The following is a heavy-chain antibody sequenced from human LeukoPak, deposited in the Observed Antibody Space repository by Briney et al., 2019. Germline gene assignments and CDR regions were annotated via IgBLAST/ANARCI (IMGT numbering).Heavy chain of an antibody. D-gene: IGHD1-7*01. CDR2: ISSSSSTI. Sequence: GSLRLSCAASGFTFSSYSMNWVRQAPGKGLEWVSYISSSSSTIYYADSVKGRFTISRDNAKNSLYLQMNSLRAEDTAVYYCARDKSITGTTADYWGQGTLVTVSS. CDR3: ARDKSITGTTADY. J-gene: IGHJ4*02. CDR1: GFTFSSYS. V-gene: IGHV3-48*01.